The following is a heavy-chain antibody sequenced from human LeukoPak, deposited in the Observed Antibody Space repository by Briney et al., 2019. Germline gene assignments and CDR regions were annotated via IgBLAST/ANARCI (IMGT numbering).Heavy chain of an antibody. CDR3: AKNMGHNNTRDGYNEMVDY. V-gene: IGHV3-9*01. CDR2: ISWNSGSI. Sequence: PGRSLRLSCAPSGFTFDDYAMHWVRHAPGKGLEWVSGISWNSGSIGYADSVEGRFTISRDNAKNSLYLQMNRLRAEDTGMYYCAKNMGHNNTRDGYNEMVDYWGHGTLVTVSS. D-gene: IGHD5-24*01. CDR1: GFTFDDYA. J-gene: IGHJ4*01.